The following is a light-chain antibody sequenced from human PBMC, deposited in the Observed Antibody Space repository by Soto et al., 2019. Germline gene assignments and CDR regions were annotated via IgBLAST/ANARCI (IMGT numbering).Light chain of an antibody. V-gene: IGKV1-5*03. CDR3: QQYTTYSGT. Sequence: DIQMTQSPSTLSASVGDRVTITCRASQSISTWLAWYQQKPGTAPKLLIYRASNLESGVPSRFSGSGSGTEFTLTIRSLQPDDFATYYCQQYTTYSGTFGPGTKVDIK. CDR1: QSISTW. J-gene: IGKJ3*01. CDR2: RAS.